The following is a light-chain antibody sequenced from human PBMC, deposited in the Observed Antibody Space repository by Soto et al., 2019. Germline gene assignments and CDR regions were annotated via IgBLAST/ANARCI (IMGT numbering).Light chain of an antibody. CDR3: QRYDGY. CDR2: GAS. Sequence: DTQMTQSPSTLSASVGDTVTITCRARQNINNWLAWYQQKPEKVPKLLIYGASTLEDEVPSRFSGSRSGTEFTLTINSLQPDDFATYYCQRYDGYFGQGTKLKIK. CDR1: QNINNW. J-gene: IGKJ2*01. V-gene: IGKV1-5*01.